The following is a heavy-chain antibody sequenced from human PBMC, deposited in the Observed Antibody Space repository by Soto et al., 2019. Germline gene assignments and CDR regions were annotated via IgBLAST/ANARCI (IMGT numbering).Heavy chain of an antibody. CDR2: IDGPGENT. D-gene: IGHD1-1*01. V-gene: IGHV3-23*01. J-gene: IGHJ3*02. CDR1: GFSFSNYA. CDR3: AKQVTAWYNDAFDM. Sequence: EVQLLESGGGLVQPGGSLRLSCAASGFSFSNYAMSWVRQAPGKGLEWVSAIDGPGENTPYADSVKGRFTFSRDNSKNTLYLQMKSLRAEDTAVYYCAKQVTAWYNDAFDMWGQGTRVTVSS.